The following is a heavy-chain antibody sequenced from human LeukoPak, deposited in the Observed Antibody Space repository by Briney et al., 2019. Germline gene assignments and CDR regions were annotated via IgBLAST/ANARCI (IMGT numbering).Heavy chain of an antibody. CDR1: GFTFSSYS. Sequence: GGSLRLSCAASGFTFSSYSMNWVRQAPGKGLEWVSSISSSSSYIYYADSVKGRFTISRDNAKNSLYLQMNSLRAEDTAVYYCASSRYYYGSGSYYLTSPFDYWGQGTLVTVSS. J-gene: IGHJ4*02. D-gene: IGHD3-10*01. V-gene: IGHV3-21*01. CDR3: ASSRYYYGSGSYYLTSPFDY. CDR2: ISSSSSYI.